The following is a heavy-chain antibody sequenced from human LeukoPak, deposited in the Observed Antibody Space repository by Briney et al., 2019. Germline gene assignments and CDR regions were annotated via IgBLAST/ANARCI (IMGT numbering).Heavy chain of an antibody. Sequence: PSETLSLTCTVSGGSISSSSYYWGWIRQPPGKGLEWIGNIYYSGSTYYNPSLKSRVTMSVDTSKNQFSLKLSSVTAADTAVYYCAREGSAAGHSLDYWGQGTLVTVSS. D-gene: IGHD6-13*01. CDR2: IYYSGST. CDR1: GGSISSSSYY. CDR3: AREGSAAGHSLDY. V-gene: IGHV4-39*07. J-gene: IGHJ4*02.